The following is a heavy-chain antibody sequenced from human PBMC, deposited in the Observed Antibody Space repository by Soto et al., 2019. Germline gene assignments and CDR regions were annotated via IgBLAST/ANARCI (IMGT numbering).Heavy chain of an antibody. CDR1: GGCISSGGYS. CDR2: IYHSGST. CDR3: ARWATSFDY. Sequence: TLSLTCAVSGGCISSGGYSWSWIRQPPGKGLEWIGYIYHSGSTYYNPSLKSRVTISVDRSKNQFSLKLSSVTAAETAGYYCARWATSFDYWGQVTLVTVSS. D-gene: IGHD5-12*01. J-gene: IGHJ4*02. V-gene: IGHV4-30-2*01.